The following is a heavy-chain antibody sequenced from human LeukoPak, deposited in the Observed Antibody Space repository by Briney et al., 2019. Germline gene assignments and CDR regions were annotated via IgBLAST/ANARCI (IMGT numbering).Heavy chain of an antibody. D-gene: IGHD5-18*01. V-gene: IGHV4-34*01. Sequence: SETLSLTCAVYGGSFSGYYWSRIRQPPGKGLEWIGEINHSGSTNYNPSLKSRVTISVDTSKNQFSLKLSSVTAADTAVYYCARAIKLGYSYGYRYWGQGTLVTVSS. CDR2: INHSGST. CDR3: ARAIKLGYSYGYRY. CDR1: GGSFSGYY. J-gene: IGHJ4*02.